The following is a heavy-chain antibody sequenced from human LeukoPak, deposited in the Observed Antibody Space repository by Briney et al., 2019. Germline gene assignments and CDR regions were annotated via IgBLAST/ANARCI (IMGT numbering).Heavy chain of an antibody. J-gene: IGHJ4*02. D-gene: IGHD2-15*01. CDR3: APQLVVAARSLY. Sequence: GGSLRLSCAASGFTFSSYAMSWVRQAPGKGLEWVSTISGSGGSTYYADSVKGRFTISRDNSKNTLYLQMNSLRAEDTAVYSCAPQLVVAARSLYWGQGTLVTVSS. CDR1: GFTFSSYA. V-gene: IGHV3-23*01. CDR2: ISGSGGST.